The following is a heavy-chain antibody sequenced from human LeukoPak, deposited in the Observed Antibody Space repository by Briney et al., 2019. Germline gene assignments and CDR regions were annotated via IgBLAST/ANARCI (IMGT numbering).Heavy chain of an antibody. V-gene: IGHV3-33*01. CDR1: GFTFSTYG. CDR2: IWYDGSDK. J-gene: IGHJ4*02. D-gene: IGHD6-6*01. CDR3: ARGEYNSSSGLDY. Sequence: GGSLRLSCAASGFTFSTYGMHWVRQAPGKGLEWVALIWYDGSDKYYADSVKGRFIISRDNSKNTLYLQMNSLRAEDTAVYYCARGEYNSSSGLDYWGQGTLVTVSS.